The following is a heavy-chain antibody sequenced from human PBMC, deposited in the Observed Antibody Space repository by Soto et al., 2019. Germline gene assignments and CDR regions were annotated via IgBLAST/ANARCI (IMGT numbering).Heavy chain of an antibody. Sequence: GESLTISCKGPGNLFNNHWIVWVLQTPGKGLEWMGLIFTRDSETKTSPSFQGHVSFSVDNSINTVYLQWTSLKTTDTGIYFCARGYFDSRHGYDLWGQGTLVTVSS. CDR1: GNLFNNHW. J-gene: IGHJ5*02. V-gene: IGHV5-51*01. CDR3: ARGYFDSRHGYDL. CDR2: IFTRDSET. D-gene: IGHD3-9*01.